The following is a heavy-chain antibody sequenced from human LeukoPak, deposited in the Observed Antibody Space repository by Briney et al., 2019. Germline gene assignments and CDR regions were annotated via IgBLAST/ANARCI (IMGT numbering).Heavy chain of an antibody. J-gene: IGHJ4*02. CDR3: ARLRVTTGFDY. D-gene: IGHD2-21*02. V-gene: IGHV4-34*01. CDR2: IYYSGIA. Sequence: SETLSLTCAVYGGSFSGYYWSWIRQPPGKGLEWIGSIYYSGIAYYNPSLQGRVTMSVDTSKNQFSLKLNSVTVADTAVYYCARLRVTTGFDYWDQGIPVTVSS. CDR1: GGSFSGYY.